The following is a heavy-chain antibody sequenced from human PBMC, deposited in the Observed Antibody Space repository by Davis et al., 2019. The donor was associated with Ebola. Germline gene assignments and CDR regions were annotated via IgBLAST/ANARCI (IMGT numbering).Heavy chain of an antibody. CDR3: ARGVAVGGFYFEY. Sequence: GESLKISCAASGFTFNNFWMSWVRQAPGRVLEWVANIYRDGSEKYYVDSVKGRFTISRDNTKNSLYLQMNSLRAEDTAVYFCARGVAVGGFYFEYWGQGTLVTVSS. CDR1: GFTFNNFW. J-gene: IGHJ4*02. CDR2: IYRDGSEK. V-gene: IGHV3-7*03. D-gene: IGHD6-19*01.